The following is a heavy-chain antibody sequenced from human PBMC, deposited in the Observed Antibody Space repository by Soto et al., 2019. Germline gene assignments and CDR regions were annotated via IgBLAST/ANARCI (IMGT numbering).Heavy chain of an antibody. CDR3: ARGGTTIDY. D-gene: IGHD4-17*01. Sequence: QVQLVQSGAEVKKPGAPVKVSCKASGYTFTNFGISWVRQAPGKGLEWLGWISGYNGNTNYAQNFQGRVTMTTDPSTSTADMEPRRLSSDDTAVYYCARGGTTIDYWGQGTLVTVSS. CDR2: ISGYNGNT. J-gene: IGHJ4*02. CDR1: GYTFTNFG. V-gene: IGHV1-18*01.